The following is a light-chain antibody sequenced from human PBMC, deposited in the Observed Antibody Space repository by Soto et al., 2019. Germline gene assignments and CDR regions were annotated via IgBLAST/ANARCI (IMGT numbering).Light chain of an antibody. V-gene: IGKV1-33*01. CDR2: DAS. CDR1: QSISNW. CDR3: QQYDDLPIT. Sequence: DIQITQSPSTLPASVGDRVTITCRASQSISNWLAWYQQKPGTAPKLLIYDASNLHAGVPSRFRGSGSGTEFSFTINSLQPEDIATYYCQQYDDLPITFGQGTRLEIK. J-gene: IGKJ5*01.